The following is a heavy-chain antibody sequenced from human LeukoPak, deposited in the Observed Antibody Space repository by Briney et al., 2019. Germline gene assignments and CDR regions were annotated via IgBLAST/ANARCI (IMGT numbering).Heavy chain of an antibody. J-gene: IGHJ5*02. Sequence: ASVKVSCKASGGTFSSYAISWVRQAPGQGLEWMGRIIPILGIANYAQKLQGRVTMTTDTSTSTAYMELRSLRSDDTAVYYCARADYGDYWFDPWGQGTLVTVSS. V-gene: IGHV1-69*04. D-gene: IGHD4-17*01. CDR1: GGTFSSYA. CDR3: ARADYGDYWFDP. CDR2: IIPILGIA.